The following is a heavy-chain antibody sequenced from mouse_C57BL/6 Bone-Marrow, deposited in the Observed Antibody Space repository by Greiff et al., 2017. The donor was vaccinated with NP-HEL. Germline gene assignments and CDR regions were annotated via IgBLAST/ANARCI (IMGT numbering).Heavy chain of an antibody. D-gene: IGHD1-2*01. Sequence: VQLQQSGAELVRPGTSVKVSCKASGYAFTNYLIEWVKQRPGQGLEWIGVINPGSGGTNYNEKFKGKATLTADKSSSTAYMQLSSLTSEDSAVYFCARSFHYYGKGYWGQGTTLTVSS. CDR3: ARSFHYYGKGY. V-gene: IGHV1-54*01. CDR2: INPGSGGT. J-gene: IGHJ2*01. CDR1: GYAFTNYL.